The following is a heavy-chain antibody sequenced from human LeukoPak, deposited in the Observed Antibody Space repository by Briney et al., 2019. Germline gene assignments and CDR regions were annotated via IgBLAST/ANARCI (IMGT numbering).Heavy chain of an antibody. CDR3: AKTSVSSGWPELFDF. Sequence: PGGSLRLSCAASEFTFDSYAMNWVRQAPGKRLEWVSAISGSGANTYYANSVKGRFTISRDNSKSTLFLQMDSLRAEDTAIYYCAKTSVSSGWPELFDFWGQGTLVTVSS. CDR2: ISGSGANT. CDR1: EFTFDSYA. V-gene: IGHV3-23*01. D-gene: IGHD6-19*01. J-gene: IGHJ4*02.